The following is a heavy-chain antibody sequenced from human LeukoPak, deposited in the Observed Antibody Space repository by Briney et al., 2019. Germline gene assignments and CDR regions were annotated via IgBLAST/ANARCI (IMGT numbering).Heavy chain of an antibody. CDR2: IYYSGST. CDR3: ARGRVGYYYYYMDV. Sequence: PSETLSLTCTVPGGSISSYYWSWIRQPPGKGLEWIGYIYYSGSTNYNPSLKSRVTISVDTSKNQFSLKLSSVTAADAAVYYCARGRVGYYYYYMDVWGKGTTVTVSS. CDR1: GGSISSYY. J-gene: IGHJ6*03. V-gene: IGHV4-59*12.